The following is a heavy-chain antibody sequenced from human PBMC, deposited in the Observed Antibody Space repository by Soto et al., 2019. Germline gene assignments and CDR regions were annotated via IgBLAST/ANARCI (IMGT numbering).Heavy chain of an antibody. J-gene: IGHJ3*02. D-gene: IGHD3-22*01. CDR2: ISSSGDYT. V-gene: IGHV3-11*01. CDR3: ARETPDKSFDI. CDR1: GFTFFIDYY. Sequence: PGGSLRLSCAASGFTFFIDYYMTCMRQAPGKGLEWVSSISSSGDYTYYADSLKGRFTISRDNAKKSLFLQVNSLRAEDTAVYYCARETPDKSFDIWGQGTMVTVSS.